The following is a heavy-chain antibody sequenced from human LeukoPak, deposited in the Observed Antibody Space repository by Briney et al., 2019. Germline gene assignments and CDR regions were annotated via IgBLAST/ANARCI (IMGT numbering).Heavy chain of an antibody. V-gene: IGHV4-59*11. CDR3: AIYLGATNEMALDY. D-gene: IGHD1-26*01. CDR2: IYYSGST. J-gene: IGHJ4*02. Sequence: PSETLSLTCTVSGGSISSHYWSWIRQPPGKGLEWIGYIYYSGSTNYNPSLKSRVTISVDTSKNQFSLKPSSVTAADTAVYYCAIYLGATNEMALDYWGQGTLVTVSS. CDR1: GGSISSHY.